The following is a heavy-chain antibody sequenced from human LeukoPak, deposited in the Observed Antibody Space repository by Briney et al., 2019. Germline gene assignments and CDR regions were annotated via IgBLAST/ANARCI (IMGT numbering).Heavy chain of an antibody. CDR3: AHSLGPGDYSDYGGPWRSDAFDI. V-gene: IGHV2-5*02. D-gene: IGHD4-11*01. Sequence: SGPTLVNPTQTLTLTCTFSGFSLSTSGVGVGWIRQPPGKALEWLALIYWDDDKRYSPSLKSRLTITKDTSKNQVVLTMTNMDPVDTATYYCAHSLGPGDYSDYGGPWRSDAFDIWGQGTMVTVSS. CDR1: GFSLSTSGVG. CDR2: IYWDDDK. J-gene: IGHJ3*02.